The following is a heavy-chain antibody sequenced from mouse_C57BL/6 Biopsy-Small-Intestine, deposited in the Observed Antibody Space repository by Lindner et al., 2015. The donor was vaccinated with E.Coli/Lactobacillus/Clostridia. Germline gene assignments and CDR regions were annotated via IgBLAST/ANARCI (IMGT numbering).Heavy chain of an antibody. Sequence: VQLQESGGDLVKPGGSLKLSCAASGFAFSIYGMSWVRQTPDKRLEWVATVSSGGSYTSYPDSVEGRFTISRDNAKNTLYLQMSSLKSEDTAMYYCARLSNYHYAMDYWGQGTSVTVSS. J-gene: IGHJ4*01. D-gene: IGHD2-5*01. CDR3: ARLSNYHYAMDY. CDR1: GFAFSIYG. CDR2: VSSGGSYT. V-gene: IGHV5-6*01.